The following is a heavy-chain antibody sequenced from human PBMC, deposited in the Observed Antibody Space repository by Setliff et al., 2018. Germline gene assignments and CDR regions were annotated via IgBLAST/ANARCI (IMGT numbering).Heavy chain of an antibody. CDR1: GESIRSNNW. D-gene: IGHD1-1*01. CDR2: IYQSGTT. Sequence: SETLSLICTVSGESIRSNNWWNWVRQPPGKGLEWIGDIYQSGTTNYNPSLKSRVTISADTSKNQFSLKLKSVTAADTAVYYCARAPGWNIRGDYWGQGALVTVSS. J-gene: IGHJ4*02. V-gene: IGHV4-4*02. CDR3: ARAPGWNIRGDY.